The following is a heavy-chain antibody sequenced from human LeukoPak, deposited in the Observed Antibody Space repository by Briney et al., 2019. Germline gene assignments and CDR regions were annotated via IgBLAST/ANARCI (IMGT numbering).Heavy chain of an antibody. CDR1: GGSISSSSYY. CDR2: IYYSGST. J-gene: IGHJ4*02. D-gene: IGHD2-2*01. CDR3: ARRMPYCSSTSCHRYYFDY. Sequence: PSETLSLTCTVSGGSISSSSYYWGWIRQPPGKGLEWIGSIYYSGSTYYNPSLKSRVTISVDTSKNQFSLKPSSVTAADTAVYYCARRMPYCSSTSCHRYYFDYWGQGTLVTVSS. V-gene: IGHV4-39*01.